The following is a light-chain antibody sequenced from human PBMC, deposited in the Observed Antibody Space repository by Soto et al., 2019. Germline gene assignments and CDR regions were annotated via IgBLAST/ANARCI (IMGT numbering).Light chain of an antibody. V-gene: IGKV1-27*01. CDR2: AAS. CDR1: QGISNY. J-gene: IGKJ3*01. Sequence: DIQMTQSPSSLSASVGDRVTITCRASQGISNYLAWYQQKPGKVPKLLIYAASTLLSGVPSRFSGSGSGTDFTLTISSLQPEYVATYYCQKYNSAPPYTFGPGNKVDIK. CDR3: QKYNSAPPYT.